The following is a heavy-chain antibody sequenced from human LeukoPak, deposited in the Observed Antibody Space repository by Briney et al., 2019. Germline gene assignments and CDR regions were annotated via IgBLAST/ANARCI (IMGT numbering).Heavy chain of an antibody. CDR3: AAEIPVRFDP. CDR1: GFTFSRSA. Sequence: SVKVSFKASGFTFSRSAVQWVRQARGQRPEWIGWIVVGSGDTMYAQNFQERVTITRDMSTDTAYMELSSLRFEDTAVYYCAAEIPVRFDPWGQGTPVTVSS. D-gene: IGHD2-21*01. CDR2: IVVGSGDT. V-gene: IGHV1-58*01. J-gene: IGHJ5*02.